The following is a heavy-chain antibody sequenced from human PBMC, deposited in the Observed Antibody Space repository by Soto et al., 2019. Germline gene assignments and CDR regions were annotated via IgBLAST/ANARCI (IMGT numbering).Heavy chain of an antibody. CDR2: IIPIFGTA. CDR3: ARDQPYSSSRRPGYYYYGMDV. CDR1: GGTFSSYA. V-gene: IGHV1-69*13. Sequence: SVKVSCKASGGTFSSYAISWVRQAPGQGLEWMGGIIPIFGTANYAQKFQGRVTITADESTSTAYMELSSLRSEDTAVYYCARDQPYSSSRRPGYYYYGMDVWGQGTTVTVSS. J-gene: IGHJ6*02. D-gene: IGHD6-13*01.